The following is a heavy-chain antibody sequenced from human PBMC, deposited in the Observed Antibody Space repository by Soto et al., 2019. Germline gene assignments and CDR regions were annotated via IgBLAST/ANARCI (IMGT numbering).Heavy chain of an antibody. CDR2: IWDDGSNK. Sequence: PGGSLRLSCAASGFRFSNYGMHWVRQPPGKGLEWVAVIWDDGSNKYYEDSVKGRFTISRDNSRNILYLELNSLRVEDTAVYYCARAPQRRGYGRQLLDPSGQGTLVTVSS. D-gene: IGHD5-12*01. CDR1: GFRFSNYG. CDR3: ARAPQRRGYGRQLLDP. J-gene: IGHJ5*02. V-gene: IGHV3-33*01.